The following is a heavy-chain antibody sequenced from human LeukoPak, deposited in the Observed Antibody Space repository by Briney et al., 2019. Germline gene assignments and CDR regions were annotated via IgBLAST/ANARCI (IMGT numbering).Heavy chain of an antibody. Sequence: SETLSLTCTVSGGSISSSSYYWGWIRQPPGKGLEWIGSIYYSGSTYYNPSLKSRVTISVDTSKNQFSLKLSSVTAADTAIYYCATPRTYCGGDCYSDWGQGTLVTVSS. CDR1: GGSISSSSYY. CDR2: IYYSGST. D-gene: IGHD2-21*01. V-gene: IGHV4-39*01. CDR3: ATPRTYCGGDCYSD. J-gene: IGHJ4*02.